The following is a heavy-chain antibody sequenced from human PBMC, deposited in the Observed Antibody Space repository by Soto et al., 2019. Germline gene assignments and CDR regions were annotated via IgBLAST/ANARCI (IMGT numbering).Heavy chain of an antibody. Sequence: SETLSLTCTVSGGSISSYYWSWIRQPPGKGLEWIGYIYYSGSTNYNPSLKSRVTISVDTSKNQFSLKLSSVTATDTAVYYCARHSGYDFLSGYYRGLDLLAICGQGSLVPGSS. D-gene: IGHD3-3*01. CDR3: ARHSGYDFLSGYYRGLDLLAI. J-gene: IGHJ3*02. CDR2: IYYSGST. CDR1: GGSISSYY. V-gene: IGHV4-59*08.